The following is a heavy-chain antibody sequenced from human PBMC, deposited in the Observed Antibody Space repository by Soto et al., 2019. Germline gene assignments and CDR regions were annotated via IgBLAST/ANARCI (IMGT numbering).Heavy chain of an antibody. V-gene: IGHV4-59*01. CDR2: VYNSGST. Sequence: SETLSLTCTVSGGSISSNYWTWIRQPPGKGLEWIGYVYNSGSTNYNPSLKSRVTISEDTSKSQFSLKVNSMTAADTAVYYCAGYRRAAVAGYTLDNWGQGILVTVSS. CDR3: AGYRRAAVAGYTLDN. J-gene: IGHJ4*02. CDR1: GGSISSNY. D-gene: IGHD6-13*01.